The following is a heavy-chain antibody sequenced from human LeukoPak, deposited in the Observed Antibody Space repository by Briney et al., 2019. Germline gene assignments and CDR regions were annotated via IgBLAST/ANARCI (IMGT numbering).Heavy chain of an antibody. CDR3: ARGLRGVAGPVDY. Sequence: GGSLRLSCAASGFTFSSYDMHWVRQATGKDLEWVSAIGTAGDTYYPGSVKGRFTISRENAKNSLYLQMNSLRAGDTAVYYCARGLRGVAGPVDYWGQGTLVTVSS. V-gene: IGHV3-13*04. J-gene: IGHJ4*02. CDR2: IGTAGDT. D-gene: IGHD6-19*01. CDR1: GFTFSSYD.